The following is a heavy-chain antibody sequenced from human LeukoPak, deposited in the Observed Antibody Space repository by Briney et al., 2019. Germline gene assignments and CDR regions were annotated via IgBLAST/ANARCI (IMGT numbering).Heavy chain of an antibody. J-gene: IGHJ4*02. CDR3: ASGGGSVAAWR. CDR1: GFTFSSYS. V-gene: IGHV3-23*01. Sequence: PGGSLRLSCAASGFTFSSYSMSWVRQAPGKGLEWVSGISVSGHKTYHADSVKGRFTISRDNSKNTLYLQMNSLRAEDTAVYYCASGGGSVAAWRWGQGTLVTVSS. D-gene: IGHD2-15*01. CDR2: ISVSGHKT.